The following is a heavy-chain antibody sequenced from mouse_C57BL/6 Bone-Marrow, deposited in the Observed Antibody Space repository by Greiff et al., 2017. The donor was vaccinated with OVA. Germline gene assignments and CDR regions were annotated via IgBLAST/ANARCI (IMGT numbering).Heavy chain of an antibody. V-gene: IGHV5-4*01. D-gene: IGHD1-1*01. CDR3: ARVGYYCSLAY. CDR2: ISDGGSYT. Sequence: EVQVVESGGGLVKPGGSLKLSSAASGFTFSSYAMSWVRQTPEKRLEWVATISDGGSYTYYPDNVKGRFTIARDNAKNNLYLQMSHLTSVDTAMYYCARVGYYCSLAYWGQGTLVTVSA. CDR1: GFTFSSYA. J-gene: IGHJ3*01.